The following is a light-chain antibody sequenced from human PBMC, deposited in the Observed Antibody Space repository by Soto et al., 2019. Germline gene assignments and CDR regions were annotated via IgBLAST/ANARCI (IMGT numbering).Light chain of an antibody. J-gene: IGKJ3*01. CDR1: QSVSSTY. Sequence: EIVLTQSPGTLSLSPGERATLSCRASQSVSSTYLGWYQQKPGQAPRLLISGASSRATAIPDRFSGSGSGTDFTLTISRLAPEDFAVYYCHQYGSIPFTFAPGLKVDL. CDR3: HQYGSIPFT. CDR2: GAS. V-gene: IGKV3-20*01.